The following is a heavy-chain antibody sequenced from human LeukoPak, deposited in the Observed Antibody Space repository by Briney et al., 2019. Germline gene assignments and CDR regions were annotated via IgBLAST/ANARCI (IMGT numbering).Heavy chain of an antibody. CDR3: ATGNDYGDSEVLFDY. V-gene: IGHV4-39*07. Sequence: SETLTLTCTVSGGSMSNYYWGWIRQPPGKGLEWIGSIYYSGSTYYNPSLKSRVTISVDTSKNQFSLKLSSVTAADTAVYYCATGNDYGDSEVLFDYWGQGTLVTVSS. CDR2: IYYSGST. D-gene: IGHD4-17*01. J-gene: IGHJ4*02. CDR1: GGSMSNYY.